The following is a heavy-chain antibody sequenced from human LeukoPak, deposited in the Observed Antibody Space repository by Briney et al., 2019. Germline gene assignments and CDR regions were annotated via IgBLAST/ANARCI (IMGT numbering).Heavy chain of an antibody. Sequence: ASVKVSCKASGYTFTRHYMNWVRQAPGQGLEWMGWISAYNGNTNYAQKLQGRVTMTTDTSTSTAYMELRSLRSDDTAVYYCARNLITMIVVAYDYWGQGTLVTVSS. CDR2: ISAYNGNT. CDR3: ARNLITMIVVAYDY. D-gene: IGHD3-22*01. J-gene: IGHJ4*02. V-gene: IGHV1-18*04. CDR1: GYTFTRHY.